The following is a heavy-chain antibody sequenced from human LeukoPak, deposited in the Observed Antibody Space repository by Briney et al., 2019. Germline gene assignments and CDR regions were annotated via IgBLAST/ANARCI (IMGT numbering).Heavy chain of an antibody. CDR2: ISYDRSNK. D-gene: IGHD6-19*01. Sequence: GGSLRLSCAASGFTFSSYGMHWVRQAPGKGLEWVAVISYDRSNKYYADSVKGRFTISRDNSKNTLYLQMNSLRAEDTAVYYCASSGWYSDFDYWGQGTLVTVSS. V-gene: IGHV3-30*03. J-gene: IGHJ4*02. CDR1: GFTFSSYG. CDR3: ASSGWYSDFDY.